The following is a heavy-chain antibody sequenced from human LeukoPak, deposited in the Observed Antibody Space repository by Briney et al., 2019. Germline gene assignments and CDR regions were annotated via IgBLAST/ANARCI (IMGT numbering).Heavy chain of an antibody. Sequence: ASVKVSCKASGGTFSSFAISWVRQAPGQGLEWMGRIIPILGIANYAQKFQGRVTITADKSTSTAYMELSSLRSEDTAVYYCARGSAAANSFDYWGQGTLVTVSS. CDR1: GGTFSSFA. CDR2: IIPILGIA. V-gene: IGHV1-69*04. D-gene: IGHD2-2*01. J-gene: IGHJ4*02. CDR3: ARGSAAANSFDY.